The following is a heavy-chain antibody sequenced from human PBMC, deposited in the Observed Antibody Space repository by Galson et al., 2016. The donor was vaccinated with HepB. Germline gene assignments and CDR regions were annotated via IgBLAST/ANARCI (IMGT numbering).Heavy chain of an antibody. J-gene: IGHJ4*02. Sequence: SLRLSCAASGFTFHDYYMAWIRQAPGKGLEYVSVIGSPAQFIDYSDSVQGRFIISRDQKRKSLYLQMNGLSVDDSGVYFCASIATDRYFGGAPPLGYFDAWGQGALVTVTA. V-gene: IGHV3-11*04. D-gene: IGHD1-1*01. CDR3: ASIATDRYFGGAPPLGYFDA. CDR1: GFTFHDYY. CDR2: IGSPAQFI.